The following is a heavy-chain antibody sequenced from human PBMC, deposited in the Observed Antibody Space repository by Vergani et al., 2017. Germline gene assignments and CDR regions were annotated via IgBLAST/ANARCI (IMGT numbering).Heavy chain of an antibody. V-gene: IGHV4-61*02. Sequence: QVQLQESGPGLVKPSQTLSLTCTVSGGSINSHTYYWSWIRQPAGKGLEWIGRIHTSGSTNYNPSLNSRVTMSEDTSKNQFSLNLTSVTAADTAVYFCARGSCLGGSCYKPLFDYWGQGILVTVSS. D-gene: IGHD2-15*01. J-gene: IGHJ4*02. CDR2: IHTSGST. CDR1: GGSINSHTYY. CDR3: ARGSCLGGSCYKPLFDY.